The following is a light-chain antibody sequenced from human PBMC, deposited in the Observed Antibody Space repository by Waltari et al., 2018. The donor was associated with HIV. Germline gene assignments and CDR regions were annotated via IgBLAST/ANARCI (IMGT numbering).Light chain of an antibody. V-gene: IGKV3-15*01. CDR3: HQYDSWPADT. J-gene: IGKJ2*01. Sequence: EIVMTQSADTLSVSPGERATLTCRASQRINRNLVRYQQKPGQAPRLLIYAASTRAIGIPARFSCSGSATEFTPTIISLQSDDFAVYYCHQYDSWPADTFGQGTKLEIK. CDR1: QRINRN. CDR2: AAS.